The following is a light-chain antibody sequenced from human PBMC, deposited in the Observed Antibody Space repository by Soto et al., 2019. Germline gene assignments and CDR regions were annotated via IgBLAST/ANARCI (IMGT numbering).Light chain of an antibody. Sequence: EIVMTQSPATLSVSPGERATLSCSASQSVRNDLAWYQQKPGQAPRLLIYGASTRATGIPARFSGSGSGTEFTLTISSLQPDDFATYYCQQYNSYSWTFGQGTKV. V-gene: IGKV3D-15*01. CDR3: QQYNSYSWT. CDR2: GAS. J-gene: IGKJ1*01. CDR1: QSVRND.